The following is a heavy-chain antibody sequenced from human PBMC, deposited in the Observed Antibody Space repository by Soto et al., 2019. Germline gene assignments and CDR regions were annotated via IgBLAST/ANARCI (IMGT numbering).Heavy chain of an antibody. CDR3: AVLGSYYYDKGGFDY. V-gene: IGHV1-3*01. CDR2: INAGNGNT. D-gene: IGHD3-22*01. J-gene: IGHJ4*02. Sequence: ASVKVSCKASGYTFTSYAIHWVRQAPGQRLEWMGWINAGNGNTKYSQKFQGRVTITRDTSASTAYMELSSLRSEDTAVYYCAVLGSYYYDKGGFDYWGQGTLVTVSS. CDR1: GYTFTSYA.